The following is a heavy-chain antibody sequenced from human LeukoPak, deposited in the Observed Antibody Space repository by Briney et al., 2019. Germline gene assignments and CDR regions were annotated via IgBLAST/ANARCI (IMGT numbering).Heavy chain of an antibody. D-gene: IGHD3-22*01. CDR1: GFTFDDYG. J-gene: IGHJ5*01. V-gene: IGHV3-20*04. Sequence: GGSLRLSCAASGFTFDDYGMSWVRQAPGKGLEWVSGIHWNSVGTDYADSVKGRFTISKDNAKNSLYLQMNSLRAEDTGLYYCARDQHYDRGGFFVEKNNWFDSWGQGTLVTVSS. CDR2: IHWNSVGT. CDR3: ARDQHYDRGGFFVEKNNWFDS.